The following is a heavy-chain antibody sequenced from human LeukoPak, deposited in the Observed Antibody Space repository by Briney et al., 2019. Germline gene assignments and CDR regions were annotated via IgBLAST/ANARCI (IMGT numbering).Heavy chain of an antibody. CDR2: INPNSGGT. CDR1: GYTFIGYY. V-gene: IGHV1-2*04. D-gene: IGHD2-15*01. Sequence: ASVKVSCMASGYTFIGYYMHWVRPALGQGLEWMGWINPNSGGTNYAQKFQGWVTMTRDTSISTAYMELSRLRSDDTAVYYCARGSIVVVVAALYNWFDPWGQGTLVTVSS. J-gene: IGHJ5*02. CDR3: ARGSIVVVVAALYNWFDP.